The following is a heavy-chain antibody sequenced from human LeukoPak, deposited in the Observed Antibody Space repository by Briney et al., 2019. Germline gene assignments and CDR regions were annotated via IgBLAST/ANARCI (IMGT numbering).Heavy chain of an antibody. Sequence: SETLSLTCTVSGCSISSGYYWGWIRQPPGKGLEWIGSIYHRGSTYYNPSLKSRVTISVDTSKNQFSLKLSSVTAADTAVYYCARIPYMVRGVIMFDPWGQGTLVTVSS. CDR2: IYHRGST. J-gene: IGHJ5*02. CDR1: GCSISSGYY. D-gene: IGHD3-10*01. V-gene: IGHV4-38-2*02. CDR3: ARIPYMVRGVIMFDP.